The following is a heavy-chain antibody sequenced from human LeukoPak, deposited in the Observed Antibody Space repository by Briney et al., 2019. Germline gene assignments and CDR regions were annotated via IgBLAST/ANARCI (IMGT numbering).Heavy chain of an antibody. CDR2: IQHTGSA. J-gene: IGHJ4*02. Sequence: SETLSLTCAVSGHSITSGYFWGWIRQPPGKGLEWIAIIQHTGSAYYNPSLKSRVTISVDTSKNQFSLKVGSVTAADTAVYYCARAYFVAWVETYFDYLGQGTLVTHSS. D-gene: IGHD2-21*01. V-gene: IGHV4-38-2*01. CDR3: ARAYFVAWVETYFDY. CDR1: GHSITSGYF.